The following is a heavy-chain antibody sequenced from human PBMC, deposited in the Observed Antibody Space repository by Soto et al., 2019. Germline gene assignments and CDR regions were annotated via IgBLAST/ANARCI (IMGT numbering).Heavy chain of an antibody. D-gene: IGHD2-2*02. CDR3: SKNPAARPYYYYGMDV. J-gene: IGHJ6*02. Sequence: LRLSCAASGFTFSSCAMSWVRQAPGKGLEWVSAISGSGGGTYYADSVKGRFTISRDNSKNTLFLQMNGLSADDTAVYFCSKNPAARPYYYYGMDVWGQGTTVTVSS. CDR2: ISGSGGGT. CDR1: GFTFSSCA. V-gene: IGHV3-23*01.